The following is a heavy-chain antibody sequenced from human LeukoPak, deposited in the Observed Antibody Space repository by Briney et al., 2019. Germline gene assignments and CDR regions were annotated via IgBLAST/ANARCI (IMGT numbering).Heavy chain of an antibody. CDR3: ARDSAARPPDWFDP. J-gene: IGHJ5*02. V-gene: IGHV1-69*04. Sequence: SVKVSCKASGGTFSSYTISWVRQAPGQGLEWMGRIIPILGIANYAQKFQGRVTITADKSTSTAYMELSSVRSEDTAVYYCARDSAARPPDWFDPWGQGTLVTVSS. CDR2: IIPILGIA. D-gene: IGHD6-6*01. CDR1: GGTFSSYT.